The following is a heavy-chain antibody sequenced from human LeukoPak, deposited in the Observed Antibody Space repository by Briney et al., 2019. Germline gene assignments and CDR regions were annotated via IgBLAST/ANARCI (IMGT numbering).Heavy chain of an antibody. CDR3: ARELVGASDY. V-gene: IGHV3-21*01. CDR1: GFTFSSYS. CDR2: ISSSSSYI. Sequence: GGSLRLSCTASGFTFSSYSMNWVRQAPGKGLEWVSSISSSSSYIYYADSVRGRFTISRDNAKNSLYLQMNSLRAEDTAVYYCARELVGASDYWGQGTLVTVSS. D-gene: IGHD1-26*01. J-gene: IGHJ4*02.